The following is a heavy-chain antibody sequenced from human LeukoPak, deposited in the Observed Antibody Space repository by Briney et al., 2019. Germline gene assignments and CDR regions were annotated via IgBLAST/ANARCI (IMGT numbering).Heavy chain of an antibody. CDR1: GFTFSSYA. D-gene: IGHD2-21*02. CDR2: ISGSGGST. J-gene: IGHJ3*02. Sequence: GGSLRLSCAASGFTFSSYAMSWVRQAPGKGLEWVSAISGSGGSTYYADSVKGRFTISRDNSKNTLYLQMNSLRAEDTAVYYCAGRQHVVAVTATRGSFDMWGQGTMVTVSS. V-gene: IGHV3-23*01. CDR3: AGRQHVVAVTATRGSFDM.